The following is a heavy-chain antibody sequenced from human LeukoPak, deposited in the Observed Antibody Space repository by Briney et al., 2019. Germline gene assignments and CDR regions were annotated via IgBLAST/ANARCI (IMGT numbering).Heavy chain of an antibody. CDR1: GFTFSAAA. CDR2: VRRKAHSYAT. V-gene: IGHV3-73*01. CDR3: TREASSNYYYYMDV. Sequence: PGGSLRLSCAASGFTFSAAAMHWVRQASGKGLEWVGRVRRKAHSYATAYGASVKGRFTISREDSKNTAYLKMNSLKTEDTAVYYCTREASSNYYYYMDVWSKGTTVTVSS. D-gene: IGHD3-10*01. J-gene: IGHJ6*03.